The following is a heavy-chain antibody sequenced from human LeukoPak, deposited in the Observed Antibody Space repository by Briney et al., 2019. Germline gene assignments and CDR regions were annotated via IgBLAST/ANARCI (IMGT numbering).Heavy chain of an antibody. Sequence: GGSLRLSCSASGFIFGDYAMSWFRQAPGKGLEWLSYISSGGSPIYYADSVKGRFTISRDDAKNLVYLQMNSLRAEDTAVYYCTYLRTPYYNDKWVDPWGQGALVTVSS. D-gene: IGHD3/OR15-3a*01. CDR2: ISSGGSPI. CDR3: TYLRTPYYNDKWVDP. J-gene: IGHJ5*02. CDR1: GFIFGDYA. V-gene: IGHV3-48*03.